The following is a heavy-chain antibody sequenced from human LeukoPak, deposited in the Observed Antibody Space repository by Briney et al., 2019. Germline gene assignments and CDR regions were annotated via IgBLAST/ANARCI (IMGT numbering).Heavy chain of an antibody. CDR1: GGSISSTTYY. V-gene: IGHV4-39*01. CDR2: MSFIGST. Sequence: SETLSLTCSVSGGSISSTTYYWGWIRQPPGKGLEWIGCMSFIGSTYYNPSLKSRVTISVHMSKTHFSLKLSSVTAADTAVDYCARHRRHYDILTGYYAGHFDIWGQGTMVTVSS. CDR3: ARHRRHYDILTGYYAGHFDI. D-gene: IGHD3-9*01. J-gene: IGHJ3*02.